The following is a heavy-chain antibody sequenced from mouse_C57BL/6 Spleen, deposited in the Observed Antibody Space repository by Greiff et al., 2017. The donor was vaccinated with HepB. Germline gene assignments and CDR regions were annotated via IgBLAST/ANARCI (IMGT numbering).Heavy chain of an antibody. V-gene: IGHV1-69*01. CDR2: IDPSDSYT. CDR1: GYTFTSYW. CDR3: ARFGGWFDY. J-gene: IGHJ2*01. D-gene: IGHD2-3*01. Sequence: QVQLKQPGAELVMPGASVKLSCKASGYTFTSYWMHWVKQRPGQGLEWIGEIDPSDSYTNYNQKFKGKSTLTVDKSSSTAYMQLSSLTSEDSAVYYCARFGGWFDYWGQGTTLTVSS.